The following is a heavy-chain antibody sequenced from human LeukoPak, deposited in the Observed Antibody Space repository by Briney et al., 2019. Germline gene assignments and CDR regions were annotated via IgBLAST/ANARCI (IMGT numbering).Heavy chain of an antibody. V-gene: IGHV3-48*01. CDR3: ARTLLYYYDSSGLHP. J-gene: IGHJ5*02. CDR1: GFTFSSYS. D-gene: IGHD3-22*01. Sequence: GGSLRLSCAASGFTFSSYSMNWVHQAPGKGLEWVSYISSSSSTIYYADSVKGRFTISRDNAKNSLYLQMNSLRAEDTAVYYCARTLLYYYDSSGLHPWGQGTLVTVSS. CDR2: ISSSSSTI.